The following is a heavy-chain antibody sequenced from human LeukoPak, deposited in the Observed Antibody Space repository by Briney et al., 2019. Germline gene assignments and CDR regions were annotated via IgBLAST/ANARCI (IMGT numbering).Heavy chain of an antibody. CDR3: ARGPLRYFDWLWAPNWFDP. CDR1: GGTFSSYA. J-gene: IGHJ5*02. D-gene: IGHD3-9*01. Sequence: SVKVSCKASGGTFSSYAISWVRQAPGQGLEWMGGIIPIFGTANYARKFRGRVTITADKPTSTAYMELSSLRSEDTAVYYCARGPLRYFDWLWAPNWFDPWGQGTLVTVSS. V-gene: IGHV1-69*06. CDR2: IIPIFGTA.